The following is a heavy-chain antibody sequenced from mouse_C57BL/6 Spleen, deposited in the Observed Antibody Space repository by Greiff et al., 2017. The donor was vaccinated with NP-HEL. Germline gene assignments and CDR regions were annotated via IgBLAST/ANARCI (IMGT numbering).Heavy chain of an antibody. Sequence: EVQLQQSGPELVKPGASVKISCKASGYTFTDYYMNWVKQSHGKSLEWIGDINPNNGGTSYNQKFKGKATLTVDKSSSTAYMELRSLTSEDSAVYYCARSHPGYDYDGAWFAYWGQGTLVTVSA. V-gene: IGHV1-26*01. J-gene: IGHJ3*01. CDR3: ARSHPGYDYDGAWFAY. CDR1: GYTFTDYY. CDR2: INPNNGGT. D-gene: IGHD2-4*01.